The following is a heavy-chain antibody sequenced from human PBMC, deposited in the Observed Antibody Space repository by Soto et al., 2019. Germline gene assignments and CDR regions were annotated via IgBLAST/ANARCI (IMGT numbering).Heavy chain of an antibody. Sequence: SVKVSCKASGGTFSSYAISWVRQAPGQGLEWMGGIIPIFGTANYAQKFQGRVTITADESTSTAYMELSSLRSEDTAVYYCARAHLIEARHYYYGMDVWGQGTTVTVSS. D-gene: IGHD6-6*01. CDR1: GGTFSSYA. CDR2: IIPIFGTA. J-gene: IGHJ6*02. CDR3: ARAHLIEARHYYYGMDV. V-gene: IGHV1-69*13.